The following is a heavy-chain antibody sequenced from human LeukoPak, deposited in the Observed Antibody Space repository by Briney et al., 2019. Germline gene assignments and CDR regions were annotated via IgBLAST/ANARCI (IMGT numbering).Heavy chain of an antibody. CDR2: IKQDGSEK. Sequence: PGGSLRLSCAASAFTFSNYWMSWVRGARGTDLEALANIKQDGSEKYYVDSVKGRFTISRDNDKSSLYLQTNSLRAEDVAVYYCASGRQLGYWGQGTLVTVS. V-gene: IGHV3-7*01. CDR3: ASGRQLGY. J-gene: IGHJ4*02. D-gene: IGHD6-13*01. CDR1: AFTFSNYW.